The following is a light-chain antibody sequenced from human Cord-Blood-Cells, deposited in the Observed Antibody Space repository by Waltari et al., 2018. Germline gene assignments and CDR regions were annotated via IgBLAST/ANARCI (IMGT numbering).Light chain of an antibody. J-gene: IGLJ3*02. V-gene: IGLV2-14*01. CDR3: SSYTSSSTV. CDR1: SSDGGDYYY. Sequence: SAPPPPASASASAGPMITTSCAATSSDGGDYYYFSWYQQHPGKAPKLMIYDVSKRPSGVSNRFSGSKSGNTASLTISGLQAEDEADYYCSSYTSSSTVFGGGTKLTVL. CDR2: DVS.